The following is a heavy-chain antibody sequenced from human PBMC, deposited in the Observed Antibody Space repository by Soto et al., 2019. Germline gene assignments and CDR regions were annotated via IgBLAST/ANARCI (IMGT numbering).Heavy chain of an antibody. D-gene: IGHD3-22*01. CDR2: ISGSGGST. CDR3: AKLIVVVIKGTNWFDP. V-gene: IGHV3-23*01. J-gene: IGHJ5*02. CDR1: GFTFSSYA. Sequence: PGGSLRLSCAASGFTFSSYAMSWVRQAPGKGLEWVSAISGSGGSTYYADSVKGRFTISRDNSENTLYLQMKSLRAEDTAVYYCAKLIVVVIKGTNWFDPWGQGTLVTVSS.